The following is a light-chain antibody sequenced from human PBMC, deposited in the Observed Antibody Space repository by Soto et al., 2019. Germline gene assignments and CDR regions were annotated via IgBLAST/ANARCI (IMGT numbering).Light chain of an antibody. V-gene: IGLV2-14*01. CDR2: EVS. Sequence: QSALTQPASVSGSPGQSITISCTGTSSDVGDYNYVSWYQQHPSKAPKLIIYEVSYRPSGVSNRFSGSKSGNTASLTISGLQAEDEAHYYCSSYTTTTWVFGGGTKLTVL. CDR3: SSYTTTTWV. J-gene: IGLJ3*02. CDR1: SSDVGDYNY.